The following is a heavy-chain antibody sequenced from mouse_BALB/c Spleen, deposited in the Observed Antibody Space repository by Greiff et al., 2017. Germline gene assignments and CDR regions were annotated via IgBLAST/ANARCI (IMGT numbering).Heavy chain of an antibody. CDR3: ARENYDYDGFAY. D-gene: IGHD2-4*01. Sequence: QVQLQQSGAELVRPGTSVKVSCKASGYAFTNYLIEWVKQRPGQGLEWIGVINPGSGGTNYNEKFKGKATLTADKSSSTAYMQLSSLTSDDSAVYFCARENYDYDGFAYWGQGTLVTVSA. CDR2: INPGSGGT. J-gene: IGHJ3*01. CDR1: GYAFTNYL. V-gene: IGHV1-54*01.